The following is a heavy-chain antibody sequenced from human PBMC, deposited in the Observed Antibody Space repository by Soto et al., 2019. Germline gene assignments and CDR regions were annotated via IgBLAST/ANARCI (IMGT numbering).Heavy chain of an antibody. CDR2: ISASNDNT. D-gene: IGHD6-13*01. CDR1: GYTFTTYG. CDR3: ARDTGSNSWYYFFDY. V-gene: IGHV1-18*01. Sequence: ASVKVSCKASGYTFTTYGISWVRQAPGQGLEWMGWISASNDNTNYAQKLQGRVAMTTDTSTSTAYMELRSLRSDDTAMCYCARDTGSNSWYYFFDYWGQGTLVTVSS. J-gene: IGHJ4*02.